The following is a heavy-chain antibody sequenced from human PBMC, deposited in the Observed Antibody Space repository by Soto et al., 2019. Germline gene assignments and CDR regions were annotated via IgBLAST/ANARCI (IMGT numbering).Heavy chain of an antibody. CDR3: TRNVNLSSWYGDFAY. CDR1: GGAFNNYG. Sequence: QVELVQSGAEVKKPGSSVRVSCKASGGAFNNYGFTWVRQASGQGLEWMGKIIPLFSTTHYAQKFQGRVSITADGSTSTVHMELRSLTSEDTAVYYFTRNVNLSSWYGDFAYWGQGTLVSVSS. J-gene: IGHJ4*02. V-gene: IGHV1-69*18. D-gene: IGHD6-13*01. CDR2: IIPLFSTT.